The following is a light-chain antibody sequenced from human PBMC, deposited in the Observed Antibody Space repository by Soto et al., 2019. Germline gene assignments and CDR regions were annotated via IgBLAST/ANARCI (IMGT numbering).Light chain of an antibody. V-gene: IGKV1-39*01. CDR2: AAS. Sequence: IQVTQSPTSLSASVGDRVTITCRASQSISSYLNWYQQKPGKAPKLLIYAASSLHGGVPSRFSGSGSGTDFTLTINSLQPEDFATYYCQQTYDTPRTFSQGTKVDI. J-gene: IGKJ1*01. CDR1: QSISSY. CDR3: QQTYDTPRT.